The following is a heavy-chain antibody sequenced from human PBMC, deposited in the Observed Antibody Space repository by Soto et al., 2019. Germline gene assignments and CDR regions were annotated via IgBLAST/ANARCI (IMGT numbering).Heavy chain of an antibody. CDR2: IYYSGST. Sequence: LSLTCTVSGGSISSSSYYWGWIRQPPGKGLEWIGSIYYSGSTYYNPSLKSRVTISVDTSKNQFSLKLSSVTAADTAVYYCARRGYYDSSGYYHDYWGQGTLVTVSS. V-gene: IGHV4-39*01. J-gene: IGHJ4*02. D-gene: IGHD3-22*01. CDR1: GGSISSSSYY. CDR3: ARRGYYDSSGYYHDY.